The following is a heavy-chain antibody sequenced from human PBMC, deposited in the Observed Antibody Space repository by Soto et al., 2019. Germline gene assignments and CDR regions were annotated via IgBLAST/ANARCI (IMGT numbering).Heavy chain of an antibody. CDR3: ARDGAVAGDSNFDY. CDR2: INAGNGNI. V-gene: IGHV1-3*01. J-gene: IGHJ4*02. Sequence: GASVKVSCKASGYTFTSFAIHWVRQAPGQGLEWMGWINAGNGNIKHSQKFQHRVTITRDTSASTAYIELSSLRFEDTAVYYCARDGAVAGDSNFDYWGQGTLVTVS. D-gene: IGHD6-19*01. CDR1: GYTFTSFA.